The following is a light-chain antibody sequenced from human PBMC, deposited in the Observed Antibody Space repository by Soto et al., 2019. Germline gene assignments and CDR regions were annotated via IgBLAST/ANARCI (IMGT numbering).Light chain of an antibody. Sequence: DIQMTQSPSSLSASVGDRVTITCRASQNIFSYLSWYQHKPGKAPKRLIYASSSLQSGVPSRFSGSGSGTDVALTISRLQTEGFATCYCQQSYSVPHTFGQGNKGEI. CDR1: QNIFSY. V-gene: IGKV1-39*01. J-gene: IGKJ2*01. CDR3: QQSYSVPHT. CDR2: ASS.